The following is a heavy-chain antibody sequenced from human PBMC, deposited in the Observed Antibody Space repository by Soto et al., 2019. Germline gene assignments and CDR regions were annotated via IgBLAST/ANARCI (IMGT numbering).Heavy chain of an antibody. Sequence: GGSLRLSCAASGFTFSGSAMHWVRQASGKGLEWVGRIRSKANSYATAYAASVKGRFTVSRDDSKNTAYLQMNSLKTEDTAVYYCTRMGPQVGFDYWGQGTLVTVSS. V-gene: IGHV3-73*01. CDR3: TRMGPQVGFDY. CDR1: GFTFSGSA. D-gene: IGHD3-16*01. CDR2: IRSKANSYAT. J-gene: IGHJ4*02.